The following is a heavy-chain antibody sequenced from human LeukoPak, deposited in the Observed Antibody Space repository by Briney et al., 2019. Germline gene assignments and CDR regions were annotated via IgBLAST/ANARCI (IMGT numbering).Heavy chain of an antibody. V-gene: IGHV3-66*01. D-gene: IGHD6-6*01. Sequence: PGGSLRLSCAASGFTVSSNYMSWVRQAPGKGLEWVSVIYSGGSTYYADSVKGRFTISRDNSKNTLYLQMNSLRAEDTAVYYCARDPKSSSWRAFDIWGQGTMVTVSS. CDR2: IYSGGST. CDR3: ARDPKSSSWRAFDI. J-gene: IGHJ3*02. CDR1: GFTVSSNY.